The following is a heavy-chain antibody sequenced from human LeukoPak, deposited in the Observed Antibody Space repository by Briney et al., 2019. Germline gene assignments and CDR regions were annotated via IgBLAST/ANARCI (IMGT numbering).Heavy chain of an antibody. CDR3: ARARRGYVRLDY. J-gene: IGHJ4*02. V-gene: IGHV4-34*01. CDR1: GXSFSGYY. D-gene: IGHD5-12*01. Sequence: PSETLSLTCAVSGXSFSGYYWTWIRQSPGKGLEWIGEINHSGSTNYNPSLTRRVTMSVDTSKNQLSLNLSAATAADTAVYYCARARRGYVRLDYWGQGTLVTVSS. CDR2: INHSGST.